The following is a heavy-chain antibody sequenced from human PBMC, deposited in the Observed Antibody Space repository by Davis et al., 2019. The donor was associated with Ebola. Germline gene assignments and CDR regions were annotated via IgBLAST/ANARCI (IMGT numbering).Heavy chain of an antibody. Sequence: GESLKISCAASGFTFSSYAMHWVRQAPGKGLEWVAVISYDGSNKYYADSVKGRFTISRDNSKNTLYLQMNSLRAEDTAVYYCARSFTATPNYWGQGTLVTVSS. D-gene: IGHD4-11*01. CDR1: GFTFSSYA. CDR2: ISYDGSNK. V-gene: IGHV3-30-3*01. J-gene: IGHJ4*02. CDR3: ARSFTATPNY.